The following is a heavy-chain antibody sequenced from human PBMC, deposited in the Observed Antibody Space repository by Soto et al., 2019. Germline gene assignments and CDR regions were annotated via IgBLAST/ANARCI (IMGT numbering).Heavy chain of an antibody. CDR1: GGSISGSYYY. Sequence: ETLSLTCAVSGGSISGSYYYWGWLRESPGRGPEWIGSVFYTGFTSYNPSLESRVSVSVDTSKNQFSLKVSAVTAADTAVYYCASSQKGYNWNYFDHWGQGALVTVSS. CDR2: VFYTGFT. J-gene: IGHJ4*02. CDR3: ASSQKGYNWNYFDH. V-gene: IGHV4-39*01. D-gene: IGHD1-20*01.